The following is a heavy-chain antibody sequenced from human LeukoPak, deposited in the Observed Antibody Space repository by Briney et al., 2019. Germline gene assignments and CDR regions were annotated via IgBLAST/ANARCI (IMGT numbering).Heavy chain of an antibody. CDR3: ARHDYYYDSSGYPFQR. CDR1: GGTFSSYA. CDR2: IIPIFGTA. J-gene: IGHJ1*01. D-gene: IGHD3-22*01. Sequence: SVKVSCKASGGTFSSYAISWVRQAPGQGLEWMGGIIPIFGTANYAQKFQGRVTITADESTSTAYMELSSLRSEDTAVYYCARHDYYYDSSGYPFQRWGQGTLVTVSS. V-gene: IGHV1-69*01.